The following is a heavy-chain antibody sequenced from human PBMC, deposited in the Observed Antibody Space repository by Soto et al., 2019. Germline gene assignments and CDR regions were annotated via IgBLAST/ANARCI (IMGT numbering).Heavy chain of an antibody. V-gene: IGHV1-3*01. CDR1: GYTFTSYA. D-gene: IGHD3-9*01. Sequence: ASVKVSCKASGYTFTSYAMHWVRQAPGQRLEWMGWINAGNGNTKYSQKFQGRVTITRDTSASTAYMELSSLRSEDTAVYYCARNLMDYDILTGYYMGYYFDCWGQGTLVTVSS. CDR2: INAGNGNT. J-gene: IGHJ4*02. CDR3: ARNLMDYDILTGYYMGYYFDC.